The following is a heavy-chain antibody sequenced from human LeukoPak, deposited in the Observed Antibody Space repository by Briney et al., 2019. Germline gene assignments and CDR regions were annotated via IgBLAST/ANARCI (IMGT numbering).Heavy chain of an antibody. Sequence: SETLSLTCTVSGGSINNYYWSWIRQPPGKGLEWIGYIYYSGSTNYNPSLKSRVTISVDASKNQFSLKLSSVTAADTAVYYCARHGYYGPLDAFDIWGQGTMVTVSS. CDR2: IYYSGST. V-gene: IGHV4-59*08. CDR3: ARHGYYGPLDAFDI. D-gene: IGHD3-22*01. J-gene: IGHJ3*02. CDR1: GGSINNYY.